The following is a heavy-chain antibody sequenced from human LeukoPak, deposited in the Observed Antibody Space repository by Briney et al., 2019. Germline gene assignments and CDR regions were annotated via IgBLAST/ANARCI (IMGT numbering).Heavy chain of an antibody. CDR1: GGSISSYY. D-gene: IGHD6-19*01. CDR2: IYYSGST. Sequence: SETLSLTCTVSGGSISSYYWSWIRQPPGKGLEWIGYIYYSGSTNYNPSLKSRVTISVDTSKNQFSLKLSSVTAADTAVYYCARDRLSSSGLSGFDYWGQGTLVTVSS. J-gene: IGHJ4*02. V-gene: IGHV4-59*01. CDR3: ARDRLSSSGLSGFDY.